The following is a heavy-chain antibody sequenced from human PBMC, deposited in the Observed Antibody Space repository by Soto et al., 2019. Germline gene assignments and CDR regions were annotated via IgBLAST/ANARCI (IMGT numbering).Heavy chain of an antibody. CDR1: GGSISSGGYY. J-gene: IGHJ4*02. CDR3: AREYTMVRGVIIGYFDY. D-gene: IGHD3-10*01. CDR2: IYYSGST. Sequence: QVQLQESGPGLVKPSQTLSLTCTVSGGSISSGGYYWSWIRQHPGKGLEWIGYIYYSGSTYYNPSLKSRVTISVDTSKNQFSLKLSSVTAADTAVYYCAREYTMVRGVIIGYFDYWGQGTLVTVSS. V-gene: IGHV4-31*03.